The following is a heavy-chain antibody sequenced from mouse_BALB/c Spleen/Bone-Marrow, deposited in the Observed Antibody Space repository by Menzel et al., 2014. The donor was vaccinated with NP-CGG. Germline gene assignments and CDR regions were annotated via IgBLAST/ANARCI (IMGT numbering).Heavy chain of an antibody. V-gene: IGHV1S132*01. D-gene: IGHD2-2*01. Sequence: QVQLQQSGTELVKPGASVKLSCKTSGYTFTSSWIQWVKQRPGQGLGWIGEIFPGTGTTYYNEKFKGKATLTIDTSSSPAYMQLSSLTSEDSAVYFCTKRANGYDDGFYWYFDVWGAGTSFTVSS. CDR2: IFPGTGTT. J-gene: IGHJ1*01. CDR3: TKRANGYDDGFYWYFDV. CDR1: GYTFTSSW.